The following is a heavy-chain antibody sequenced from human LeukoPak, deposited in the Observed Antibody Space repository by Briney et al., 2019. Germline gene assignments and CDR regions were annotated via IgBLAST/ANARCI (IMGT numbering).Heavy chain of an antibody. CDR1: GYTFTGYY. V-gene: IGHV1-2*02. J-gene: IGHJ4*02. CDR2: INPNSGGT. D-gene: IGHD1-26*01. Sequence: ASVKVSCKASGYTFTGYYMHWVRQAPGQGLEWMGWINPNSGGTNYAQKFQGRVTMTRDTSVSTAYMELSRLRSDDTAVYYCARAGRFGVGATMPYWGRGTLVTVSS. CDR3: ARAGRFGVGATMPY.